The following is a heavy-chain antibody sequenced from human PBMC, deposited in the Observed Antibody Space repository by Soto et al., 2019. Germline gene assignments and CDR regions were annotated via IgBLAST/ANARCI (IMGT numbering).Heavy chain of an antibody. D-gene: IGHD3-22*01. CDR1: GYTFTSYY. J-gene: IGHJ5*02. Sequence: ASVKVSCKASGYTFTSYYIHWVRQAPGQGLEWMGIINPSGGSTSYAQKFQGRVTMTRDTSTSTVYMELSSLRSEGTAVYYCASQEYYYDSSGYSLFGFDPWGQGTLVTVSS. V-gene: IGHV1-46*01. CDR3: ASQEYYYDSSGYSLFGFDP. CDR2: INPSGGST.